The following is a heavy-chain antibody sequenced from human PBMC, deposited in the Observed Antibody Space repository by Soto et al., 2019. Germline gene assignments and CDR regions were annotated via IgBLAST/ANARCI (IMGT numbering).Heavy chain of an antibody. CDR3: ARGPILAPSEGVPGALVWFDP. J-gene: IGHJ5*02. V-gene: IGHV4-59*02. Sequence: SETLSLTCTVSGDSVTNYYWTWIRQPPGNGLEWIAYIYYSGSANYNPSLKSRVTTSIDSSKKQFSLSLSSMTSADTAVYYCARGPILAPSEGVPGALVWFDPWGKGTLVTVS. D-gene: IGHD3-16*01. CDR2: IYYSGSA. CDR1: GDSVTNYY.